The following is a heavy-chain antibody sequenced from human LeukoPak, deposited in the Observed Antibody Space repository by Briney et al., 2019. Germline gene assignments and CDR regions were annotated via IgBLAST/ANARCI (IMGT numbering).Heavy chain of an antibody. Sequence: SETLSLTCTVSGGSISSSSYYWGWIRQPPGKGLEWIGSIYYSGSTCYNPSLKSRVTISVDTSKNQFSLKLSSVTAADTAVYYCASLPVGYAFDIWGQGTMVTVSS. D-gene: IGHD2-15*01. CDR3: ASLPVGYAFDI. CDR2: IYYSGST. V-gene: IGHV4-39*01. CDR1: GGSISSSSYY. J-gene: IGHJ3*02.